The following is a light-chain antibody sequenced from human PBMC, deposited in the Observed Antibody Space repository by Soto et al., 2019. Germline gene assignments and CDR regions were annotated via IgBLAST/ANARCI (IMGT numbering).Light chain of an antibody. Sequence: IELTQSPATLSLSLGQRATVFYKPSQSVSSSYLAWYQQKPGQAPRLIIYGASSRATGIPDRFSGSGSGTDCTLTISRLEPEDVAVYYCQQYGSSSWTLGQGTKVDIK. CDR1: QSVSSSY. CDR2: GAS. J-gene: IGKJ1*01. V-gene: IGKV3-20*01. CDR3: QQYGSSSWT.